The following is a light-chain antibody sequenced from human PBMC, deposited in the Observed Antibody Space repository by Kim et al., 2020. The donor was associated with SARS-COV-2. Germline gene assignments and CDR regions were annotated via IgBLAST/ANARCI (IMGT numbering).Light chain of an antibody. Sequence: ASVGGTVTITCRASQSISTSLAWYQQKPGKAPKLLIYDASSLESGVPSRFSGSGSGTEFTLTINSLQPGDSATYFCQQYNSYAVTFGGGTKVDIK. CDR2: DAS. J-gene: IGKJ4*01. V-gene: IGKV1-5*01. CDR3: QQYNSYAVT. CDR1: QSISTS.